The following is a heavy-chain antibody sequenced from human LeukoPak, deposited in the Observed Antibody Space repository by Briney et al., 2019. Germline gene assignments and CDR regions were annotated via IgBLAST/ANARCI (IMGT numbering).Heavy chain of an antibody. CDR1: GGSFSGYY. CDR2: INHSGST. Sequence: SETLSLTCAVYGGSFSGYYWSWIRQPPGKGLEWIGEINHSGSTNYNPSLKSRVTISVDTSKNQFSLKLSSVTAADTAVCYCARAFRYWFDPWGQGTLVTVSS. CDR3: ARAFRYWFDP. J-gene: IGHJ5*02. V-gene: IGHV4-34*01.